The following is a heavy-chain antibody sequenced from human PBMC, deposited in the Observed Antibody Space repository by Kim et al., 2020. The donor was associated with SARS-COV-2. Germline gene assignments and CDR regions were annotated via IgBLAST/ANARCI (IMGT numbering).Heavy chain of an antibody. D-gene: IGHD3-10*01. CDR1: GFTFSSYS. J-gene: IGHJ3*02. Sequence: GGSLRVSCAASGFTFSSYSMNWVRQAPGKGLEWVSYISSSSSTIYYADSVKGRFTISRDNAKNSLYLQMNSLRDEDTAVYYCARGVGLLWFGEQPGAFDIWGQGTMVTVSS. V-gene: IGHV3-48*02. CDR2: ISSSSSTI. CDR3: ARGVGLLWFGEQPGAFDI.